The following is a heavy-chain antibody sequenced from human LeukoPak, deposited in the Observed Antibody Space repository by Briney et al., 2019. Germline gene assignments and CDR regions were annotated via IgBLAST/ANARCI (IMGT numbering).Heavy chain of an antibody. V-gene: IGHV1-69*13. CDR3: ARDQMYNWNYPMKY. CDR1: GGTFSSYA. Sequence: GASVKVSCKASGGTFSSYAISWVRQAPGQGLEWMGGVLPMFDTTNYAQKFQGRVTITADESTKTAYMELSSLRSEDTAVYYCARDQMYNWNYPMKYWGQGTLVIVSS. J-gene: IGHJ4*02. CDR2: VLPMFDTT. D-gene: IGHD1-7*01.